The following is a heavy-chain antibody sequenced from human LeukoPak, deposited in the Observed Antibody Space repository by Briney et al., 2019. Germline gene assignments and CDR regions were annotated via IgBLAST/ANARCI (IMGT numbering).Heavy chain of an antibody. V-gene: IGHV1-3*01. Sequence: ASVKVFCKASGYTFTSYAMHWVRQAPGQRLEWMGWINAGNGNTKYSQKFQGRVTITRDTSASTAYMELSSLRSEDTAVYYCARSPFPYSSGWYYFDYWGQGTLVTVSS. CDR1: GYTFTSYA. CDR3: ARSPFPYSSGWYYFDY. CDR2: INAGNGNT. D-gene: IGHD6-19*01. J-gene: IGHJ4*02.